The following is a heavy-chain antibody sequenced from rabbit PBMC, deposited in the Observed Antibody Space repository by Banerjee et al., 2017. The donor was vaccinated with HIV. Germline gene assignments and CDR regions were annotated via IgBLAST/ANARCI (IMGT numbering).Heavy chain of an antibody. CDR3: ARDLAGAIGWNFNL. CDR1: GFSFSNKYV. V-gene: IGHV1S45*01. D-gene: IGHD4-1*01. CDR2: INTSNGNT. J-gene: IGHJ4*01. Sequence: QEQLEESGGDLVKPEGSLTLSCTASGFSFSNKYVMCWVRQAPGKGPEWIACINTSNGNTVYASWAKGRFTISKTSSTTVTLQMTSLTAADTATYFCARDLAGAIGWNFNLWGPGTLVTVS.